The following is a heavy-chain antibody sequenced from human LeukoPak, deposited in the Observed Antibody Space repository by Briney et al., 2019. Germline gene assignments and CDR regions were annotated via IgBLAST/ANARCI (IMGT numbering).Heavy chain of an antibody. J-gene: IGHJ4*02. Sequence: SETLSLTCAAYGVSFSDFYWNWIRQPPGKGLEWIGQTSHSGGINYNPSLQSRVTLSVDTSNNHFSLRLTPVTAADTAVYYCVRGYSEYWSDWGQGSLVTVSS. V-gene: IGHV4-34*01. CDR2: TSHSGGI. CDR1: GVSFSDFY. D-gene: IGHD3-3*01. CDR3: VRGYSEYWSD.